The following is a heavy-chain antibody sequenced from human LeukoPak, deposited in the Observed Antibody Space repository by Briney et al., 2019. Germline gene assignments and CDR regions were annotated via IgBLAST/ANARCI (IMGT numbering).Heavy chain of an antibody. CDR1: GYSFTTYW. CDR2: IYPGDSDT. D-gene: IGHD1-26*01. CDR3: ARLSIVGATLSFFDY. V-gene: IGHV5-51*01. Sequence: GESLKISCKGSGYSFTTYWIVWVRQMPGKGLEWMGIIYPGDSDTRYSPSFQGQVTISADKSINTAYLQWSSLKASDSAIYYCARLSIVGATLSFFDYWGQGTLVTVSS. J-gene: IGHJ4*02.